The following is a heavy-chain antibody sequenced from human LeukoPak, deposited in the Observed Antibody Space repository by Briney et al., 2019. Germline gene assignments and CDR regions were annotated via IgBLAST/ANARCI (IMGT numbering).Heavy chain of an antibody. CDR2: MNPDSGNT. Sequence: ASVKVSCKASGYTFTRYDIHWVRQATGQGLAWMGWMNPDSGNTGYAQKFQGRVTMTRNTSISTAYMELSSLRSEDTAVYYCAREGYCSGGSCYGGFDYWGQGTLVTVSS. CDR3: AREGYCSGGSCYGGFDY. CDR1: GYTFTRYD. V-gene: IGHV1-8*01. J-gene: IGHJ4*02. D-gene: IGHD2-15*01.